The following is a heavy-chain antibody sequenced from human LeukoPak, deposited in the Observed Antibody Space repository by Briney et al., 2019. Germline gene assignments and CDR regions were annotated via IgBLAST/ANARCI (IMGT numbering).Heavy chain of an antibody. Sequence: PGGSLRLSCAASGFTFSSYSMIWVRQAPGKGLEWVSYISSGSTTIYYADSVKGRFTISRDNAKNSLYLQMNSLRAEDTAVYYCARVGRLWFGKSDSPYYYYYMDVWGKGTTVTVSS. CDR1: GFTFSSYS. CDR2: ISSGSTTI. J-gene: IGHJ6*03. V-gene: IGHV3-48*01. D-gene: IGHD3-10*01. CDR3: ARVGRLWFGKSDSPYYYYYMDV.